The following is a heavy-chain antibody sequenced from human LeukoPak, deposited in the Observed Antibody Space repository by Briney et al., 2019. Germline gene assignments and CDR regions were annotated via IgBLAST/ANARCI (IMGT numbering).Heavy chain of an antibody. CDR3: AISPRRDIVGATTFDY. D-gene: IGHD1-26*01. V-gene: IGHV4-4*07. J-gene: IGHJ4*02. CDR1: GGSISSYY. CDR2: IYASGSS. Sequence: KPSATLSLTGVVSGGSISSYYWSGIRQPAGRGREGIGRIYASGSSNYNPSLKRRVTMSVDTSKNQLSLKLSYVTAADTAVYYCAISPRRDIVGATTFDYCGQGTLVTVSS.